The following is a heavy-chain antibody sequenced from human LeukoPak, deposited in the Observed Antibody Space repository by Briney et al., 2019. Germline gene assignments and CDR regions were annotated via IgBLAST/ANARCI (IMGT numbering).Heavy chain of an antibody. CDR3: ARKATVLYYMDV. Sequence: GSAVKVSYKASGYTFTSYGIIGVRQAPGRGLEWMGWGSAYNGNTNYAQKLQGRVTMTTDTSTSTAYMELRSLRSDDTAVYYCARKATVLYYMDVWGKGTTVTVSS. J-gene: IGHJ6*03. V-gene: IGHV1-18*01. CDR2: GSAYNGNT. D-gene: IGHD4-17*01. CDR1: GYTFTSYG.